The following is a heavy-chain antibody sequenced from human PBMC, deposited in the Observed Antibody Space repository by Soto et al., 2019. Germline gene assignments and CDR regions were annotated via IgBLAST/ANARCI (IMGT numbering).Heavy chain of an antibody. V-gene: IGHV1-69*01. J-gene: IGHJ6*01. Sequence: QVQLVQSGAEVKKPGYSVKVSCKASGDTFSSYAISWVRQAPGQGLEWMGGIIPIFGTANYAQKLQGRVTTTADESTSTAYMELSSLRSEDTAVYYCAATGGYCSTTSCSYYYYGMDVW. D-gene: IGHD2-2*01. CDR1: GDTFSSYA. CDR3: AATGGYCSTTSCSYYYYGMDV. CDR2: IIPIFGTA.